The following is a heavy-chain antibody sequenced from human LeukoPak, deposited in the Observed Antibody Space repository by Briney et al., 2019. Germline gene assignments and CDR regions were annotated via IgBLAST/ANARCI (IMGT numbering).Heavy chain of an antibody. D-gene: IGHD6-19*01. CDR2: IWYDGSNK. CDR3: ARDYSAYSSGWYDYYGMDV. Sequence: PGRSLRLSCAASGFTFSSYSMHWVRQAPGKGLEWVAVIWYDGSNKYYADSVKGRFTISRDNSKNTLYLQMNSLRAEDTAVYYCARDYSAYSSGWYDYYGMDVWGQGTTVTVSS. CDR1: GFTFSSYS. J-gene: IGHJ6*02. V-gene: IGHV3-33*01.